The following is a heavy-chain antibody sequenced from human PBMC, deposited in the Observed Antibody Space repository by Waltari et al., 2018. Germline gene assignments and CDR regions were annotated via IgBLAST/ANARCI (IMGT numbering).Heavy chain of an antibody. D-gene: IGHD5-12*01. CDR2: TYYRSKWYN. V-gene: IGHV6-1*01. Sequence: QVQLQQSGPGLVKPSQTPSLTFSISGDSVSSHSAAWHWIGQSPSRGLEWLGRTYYRSKWYNDYAVSVKSRITIKPDTSRNQVSLQLNSVISEDTAVYYCTRGDGYTGFDYWGQGTLVTVSS. CDR1: GDSVSSHSAA. J-gene: IGHJ4*02. CDR3: TRGDGYTGFDY.